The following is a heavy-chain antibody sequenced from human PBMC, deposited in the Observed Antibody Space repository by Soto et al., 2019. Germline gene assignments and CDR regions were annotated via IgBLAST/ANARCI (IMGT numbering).Heavy chain of an antibody. D-gene: IGHD5-12*01. CDR2: ISGSGGST. CDR3: AKAPSRYIVAPNDREDY. J-gene: IGHJ4*02. CDR1: GFTFSSYA. Sequence: PVRSLRLSCAAAGFTFSSYAMSWVRQATGKGLEWVSAISGSGGSTYYADSVKGRFTISRDNSKNTLYLQMNSLRAEDTAVYYCAKAPSRYIVAPNDREDYWGQGTLVTVSS. V-gene: IGHV3-23*01.